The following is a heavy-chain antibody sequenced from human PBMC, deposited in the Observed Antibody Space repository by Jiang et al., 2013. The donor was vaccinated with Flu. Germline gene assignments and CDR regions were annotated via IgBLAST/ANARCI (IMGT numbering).Heavy chain of an antibody. CDR1: GFSLNRYW. D-gene: IGHD3-3*01. CDR2: IRQDGNEK. J-gene: IGHJ4*02. CDR3: ARNDDFWSGYYYYFDY. V-gene: IGHV3-7*01. Sequence: RLSCAASGFSLNRYWMSWVRQAPGKGLEWLANIRQDGNEKHYVDSGKGRFTISRDNAKNSLYLQMNSLTVEDTAVYYCARNDDFWSGYYYYFDYWGQGAPVTVSS.